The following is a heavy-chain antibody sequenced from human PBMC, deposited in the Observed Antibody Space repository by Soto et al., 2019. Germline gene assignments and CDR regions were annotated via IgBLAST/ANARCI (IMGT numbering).Heavy chain of an antibody. D-gene: IGHD5-18*01. CDR2: IFYSENT. CDR1: GDSVTSGSHY. V-gene: IGHV4-61*01. Sequence: QVQLQESGPGLVKPSETLSLTCTVSGDSVTSGSHYWSWIRQPPGKGLEYIGYIFYSENTSYHPFLNSLLTISVDTSKYQFSLKLSSVTAADTVLYYCARVPVEMVTIGYYDSYGVDVWGQGTTVAVSS. J-gene: IGHJ6*02. CDR3: ARVPVEMVTIGYYDSYGVDV.